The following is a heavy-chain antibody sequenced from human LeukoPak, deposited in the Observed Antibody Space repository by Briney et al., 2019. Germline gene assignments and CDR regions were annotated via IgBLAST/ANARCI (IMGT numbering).Heavy chain of an antibody. CDR2: IYTGGST. Sequence: PSETLSLTCTVSGGSISSYYWSWIRQPAGKGLEWIGRIYTGGSTNYNPSLKSRVTMSVDTSMNQFSLKLSSVTAADTAVYYCARGTMVRASDYYYMDVWGKGTTVTVSS. J-gene: IGHJ6*03. V-gene: IGHV4-4*07. CDR1: GGSISSYY. D-gene: IGHD3-10*01. CDR3: ARGTMVRASDYYYMDV.